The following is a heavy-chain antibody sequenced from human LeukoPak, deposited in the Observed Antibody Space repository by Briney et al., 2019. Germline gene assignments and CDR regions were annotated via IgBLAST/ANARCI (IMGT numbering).Heavy chain of an antibody. CDR1: GSTFTTYD. CDR3: ARDLSHRYYHSTGYAFDY. J-gene: IGHJ4*02. V-gene: IGHV1-8*01. CDR2: MNPNSGNT. Sequence: GASVKVSCKASGSTFTTYDINWVRQATGQGLEWMGWMNPNSGNTGYAQKFQGRVTMTRDTSTSTVYMDLSSLRSEDTAVYYCARDLSHRYYHSTGYAFDYWGQGTLVTVSS. D-gene: IGHD3-22*01.